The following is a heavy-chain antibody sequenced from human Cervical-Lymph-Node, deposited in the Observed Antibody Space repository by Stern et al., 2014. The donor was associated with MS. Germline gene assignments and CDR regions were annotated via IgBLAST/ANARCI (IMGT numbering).Heavy chain of an antibody. V-gene: IGHV5-51*01. CDR3: ARSLEGWGRGYYFDY. D-gene: IGHD7-27*01. Sequence: EVQLVQSGAEVKKHGESLKISCKGSGYSFTSYWIGWVRQMPGKGLEWMGMIYPGDSDTRYSPSFQGPVTISADKSISTAYLQWSSLKASDTAMYYCARSLEGWGRGYYFDYWGQGTLVTVSS. CDR2: IYPGDSDT. J-gene: IGHJ4*02. CDR1: GYSFTSYW.